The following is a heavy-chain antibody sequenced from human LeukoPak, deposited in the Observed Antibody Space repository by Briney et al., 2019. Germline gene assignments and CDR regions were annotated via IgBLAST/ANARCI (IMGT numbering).Heavy chain of an antibody. CDR3: ARLPAYYDFWSGAQGYYYGMDV. CDR1: GGSISSYY. D-gene: IGHD3-3*01. V-gene: IGHV4-59*08. J-gene: IGHJ6*02. CDR2: IYXXGST. Sequence: SETLSLTCTVSGGSISSYYWSWIRQPPXXXXXWIGYIYXXGSTNYNPSLKSRVTISVDTSKNQFSLKLSSVTAADTAVYYCARLPAYYDFWSGAQGYYYGMDVWGQGTTVTVSS.